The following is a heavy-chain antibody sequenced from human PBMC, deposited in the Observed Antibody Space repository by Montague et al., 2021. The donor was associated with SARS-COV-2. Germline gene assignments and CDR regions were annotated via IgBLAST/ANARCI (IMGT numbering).Heavy chain of an antibody. D-gene: IGHD3-3*01. CDR1: GVSITSDIYF. Sequence: TLSLTCTVSGVSITSDIYFWHWFRQPAGKGLEWIGRVYPLATNKYNPSLRSRLTLAFDTSKNQISLNLTSVAAADAAVYYCASYDFWSGYTDDLWGPGVRVTVSS. V-gene: IGHV4-61*02. CDR2: VYPLATN. CDR3: ASYDFWSGYTDDL. J-gene: IGHJ5*02.